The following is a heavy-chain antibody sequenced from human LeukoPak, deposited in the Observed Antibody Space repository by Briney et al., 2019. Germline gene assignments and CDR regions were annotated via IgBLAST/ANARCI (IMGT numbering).Heavy chain of an antibody. D-gene: IGHD3-9*01. CDR2: IGISSNKI. V-gene: IGHV3-21*01. CDR1: GSTVSSND. CDR3: ATGTLGYDILTGYYGY. Sequence: GGSLRLSCAASGSTVSSNDMSWVRQAPGKGLEWVSSIGISSNKIYYADSVKGRFTISRDNSKNTLYLQMNSLRAEDTAVYYCATGTLGYDILTGYYGYWGQGTPVTVSS. J-gene: IGHJ4*02.